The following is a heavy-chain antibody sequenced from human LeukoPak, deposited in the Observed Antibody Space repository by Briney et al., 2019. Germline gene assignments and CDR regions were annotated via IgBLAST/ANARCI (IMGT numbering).Heavy chain of an antibody. CDR1: GYTFTSYY. J-gene: IGHJ3*02. V-gene: IGHV1-46*01. D-gene: IGHD2-15*01. CDR3: ARALEMGGEGWYPRGAFDI. Sequence: ASVNVSCKASGYTFTSYYVHWVRQAPGQGLEWMGIINPSGGSTSYAQKFQGRVTMTRDTSTSTVYMELSSLRSEDAAVYYCARALEMGGEGWYPRGAFDIWGQGTMVTVSS. CDR2: INPSGGST.